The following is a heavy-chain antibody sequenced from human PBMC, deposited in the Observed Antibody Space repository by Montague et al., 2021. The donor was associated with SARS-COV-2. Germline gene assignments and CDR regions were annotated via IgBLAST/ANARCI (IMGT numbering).Heavy chain of an antibody. Sequence: SETLSLTCAVHGGSLSTYSWNWIRQPPEKGLEWIGEIHHGGSTNYNPSLKSRVTISADTSKNQFSLKLTSVAAADTAVYYCARLGDGVVPSPILGVGPYYSYYYMDVWGQGTTVTVSS. D-gene: IGHD3-10*01. CDR1: GGSLSTYS. CDR2: IHHGGST. CDR3: ARLGDGVVPSPILGVGPYYSYYYMDV. J-gene: IGHJ6*03. V-gene: IGHV4-34*01.